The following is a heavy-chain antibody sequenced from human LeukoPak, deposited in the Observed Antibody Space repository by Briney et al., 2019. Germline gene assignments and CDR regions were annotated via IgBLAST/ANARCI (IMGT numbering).Heavy chain of an antibody. V-gene: IGHV3-21*06. CDR3: ARGSGVHY. CDR2: ISKSSTYI. D-gene: IGHD3-10*01. J-gene: IGHJ4*02. Sequence: PGGSLRLSCEASGFTFRTYSMNWVRQAPGKGLEWVSSISKSSTYIYYADSVRGRFTISRDNVHNTLYLQMNSLGVENTAVYYCARGSGVHYWGQGTLVIVSS. CDR1: GFTFRTYS.